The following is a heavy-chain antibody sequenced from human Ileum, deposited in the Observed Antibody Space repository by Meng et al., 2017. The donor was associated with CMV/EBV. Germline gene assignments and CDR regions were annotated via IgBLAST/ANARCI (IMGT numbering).Heavy chain of an antibody. V-gene: IGHV3-53*01. CDR1: GFSVSITH. D-gene: IGHD2-15*01. CDR2: ICDGHKT. Sequence: LSCRASGFSVSITHMTWVRQAPGKGLEWVSVICDGHKTDYAESVKGRFIISRDKSMNTVYLQMNSLRVEDTALYYCVAGYDSRKVAYWGQGTLVTVSS. J-gene: IGHJ4*02. CDR3: VAGYDSRKVAY.